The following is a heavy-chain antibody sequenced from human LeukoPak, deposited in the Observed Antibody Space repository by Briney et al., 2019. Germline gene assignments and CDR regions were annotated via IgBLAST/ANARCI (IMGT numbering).Heavy chain of an antibody. Sequence: GGSLRLSCAASGFVFSSHGMNWVRQAPGKGLEWVSGISPSGDITYYADSVKGRFTISRDNSKNTLYLQMNSLRPEDTAVYYCAKQYSSSWFHYFDYWGQGTLVTVSS. CDR1: GFVFSSHG. CDR2: ISPSGDIT. D-gene: IGHD6-13*01. J-gene: IGHJ4*02. V-gene: IGHV3-23*01. CDR3: AKQYSSSWFHYFDY.